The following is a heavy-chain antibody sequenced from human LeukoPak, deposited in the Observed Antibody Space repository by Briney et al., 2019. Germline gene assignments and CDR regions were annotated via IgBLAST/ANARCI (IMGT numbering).Heavy chain of an antibody. CDR1: GFTFSSSW. J-gene: IGHJ4*02. D-gene: IGHD3-22*01. CDR3: ARGTYYYDSSGPGTDY. CDR2: INSDGSST. V-gene: IGHV3-74*01. Sequence: GGSLRLSCAASGFTFSSSWMHWVRQAPGKGLVWVSRINSDGSSTSYADSVKGRFTISRDNAKNTLYLQMNSLRAEDTAVYYCARGTYYYDSSGPGTDYWGQGTLVTVSS.